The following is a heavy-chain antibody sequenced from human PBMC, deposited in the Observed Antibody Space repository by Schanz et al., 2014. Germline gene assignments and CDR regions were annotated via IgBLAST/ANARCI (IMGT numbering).Heavy chain of an antibody. J-gene: IGHJ5*02. CDR3: ASDPSGSYGWFDP. CDR2: ISYDGSNE. V-gene: IGHV3-30*04. D-gene: IGHD1-26*01. Sequence: QVQLVESGGGVVQPGRSLRLSCAASGFTFSSYAMHWVRQAPGKGLEWVAVISYDGSNEYYADSVKGRFTISRDNSKTTLYLKMNSRRAEDTAVYYCASDPSGSYGWFDPWGQGTLVTVSS. CDR1: GFTFSSYA.